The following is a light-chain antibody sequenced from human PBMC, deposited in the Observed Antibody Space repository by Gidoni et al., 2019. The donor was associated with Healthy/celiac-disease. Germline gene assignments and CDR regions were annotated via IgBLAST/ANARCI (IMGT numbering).Light chain of an antibody. J-gene: IGLJ2*01. V-gene: IGLV1-40*01. CDR1: SSNIGAGYD. CDR3: QSYDSSLV. CDR2: GNS. Sequence: QSVLTQPPSVSGAPGPRVTIPCTGRSSNIGAGYDVHWYQQLPGTAPKLLIYGNSHRPSGVPDRFSGSKSGTSASLAITGLQAEDEADYYCQSYDSSLVFGGGTKLTVL.